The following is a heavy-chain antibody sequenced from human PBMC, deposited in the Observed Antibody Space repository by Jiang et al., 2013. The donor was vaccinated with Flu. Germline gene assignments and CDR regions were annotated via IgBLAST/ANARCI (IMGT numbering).Heavy chain of an antibody. CDR2: INPSGGST. J-gene: IGHJ4*02. D-gene: IGHD5-18*01. CDR3: ATSLDTAMATPSFDY. Sequence: QSGAEVKKPGASVKVSCKASGYTFTSYYIHWVRQAPGQGLEWMGIINPSGGSTNYAQKFQGRVTMTRDTSTSTIYMELSSLRSEDTAVYYCATSLDTAMATPSFDYWGQGNPGHRLL. V-gene: IGHV1-46*01. CDR1: GYTFTSYY.